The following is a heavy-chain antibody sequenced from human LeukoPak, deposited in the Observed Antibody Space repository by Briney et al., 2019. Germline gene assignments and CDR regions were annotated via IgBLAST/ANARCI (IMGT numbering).Heavy chain of an antibody. CDR3: ARGSLGNLDY. V-gene: IGHV4-4*02. D-gene: IGHD7-27*01. CDR2: IYASGSP. Sequence: PSGTLSLTCAVSGGSISSGNWWSWVRQPPGKGLEWIGRIYASGSPNYNPSLKSRVTMSVDTSKNQFSLRVNSVTAADAAVYYCARGSLGNLDYWGQGTLVTVSS. CDR1: GGSISSGNW. J-gene: IGHJ4*02.